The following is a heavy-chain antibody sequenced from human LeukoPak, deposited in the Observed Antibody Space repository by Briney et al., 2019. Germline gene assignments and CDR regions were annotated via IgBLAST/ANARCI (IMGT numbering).Heavy chain of an antibody. CDR3: ARGLTPADYYMDV. V-gene: IGHV4-59*01. J-gene: IGHJ6*03. CDR2: IYYSGST. D-gene: IGHD1-14*01. CDR1: GGSISSYY. Sequence: SSETLSLTCTVSGGSISSYYWSWIRQPPGKGLEWIGYIYYSGSTNYNPSLKGRVTISVDTSKNQFSLKLSSVTAADTAVYYCARGLTPADYYMDVWGKGTTVTVSS.